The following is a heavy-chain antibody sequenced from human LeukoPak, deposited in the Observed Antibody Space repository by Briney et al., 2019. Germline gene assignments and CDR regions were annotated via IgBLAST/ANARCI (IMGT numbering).Heavy chain of an antibody. Sequence: GGSLRLSCASSRFTLSSYGMHWVRQAPGKGLEWVAVISYDGSNKYYADSVKGRFTIYRDNSKNSLYLQMNSLRAEDTAVYYCASSQENNFDYWGQGTLVTVSS. CDR3: ASSQENNFDY. CDR1: RFTLSSYG. V-gene: IGHV3-30*03. D-gene: IGHD1/OR15-1a*01. J-gene: IGHJ4*02. CDR2: ISYDGSNK.